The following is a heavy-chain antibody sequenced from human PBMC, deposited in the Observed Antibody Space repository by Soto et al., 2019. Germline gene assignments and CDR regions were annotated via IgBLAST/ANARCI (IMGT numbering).Heavy chain of an antibody. CDR3: ASGGSGWYVGALDI. J-gene: IGHJ3*02. Sequence: GASVKVPCKASGYTFTSYGISWVRQAPGQGLEWMGWISAYNGNTNYAQKLQGRVTMTTDTSTSTAYMELRSLRSDDTAVYYCASGGSGWYVGALDIWGQGTMVTVSS. V-gene: IGHV1-18*01. CDR2: ISAYNGNT. CDR1: GYTFTSYG. D-gene: IGHD6-19*01.